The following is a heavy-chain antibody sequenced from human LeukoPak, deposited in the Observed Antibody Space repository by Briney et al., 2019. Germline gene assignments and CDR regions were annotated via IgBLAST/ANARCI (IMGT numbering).Heavy chain of an antibody. Sequence: SVKVSCKASGGTFSSYAISWVRQAPGQGLEWMGGIIPIFGTANYAQKFQGRVTITTDESASTAYMELSSLRSEDTAVYYCARGGNYDFWSGENPGFYFDYWGQGTLVTVSS. CDR2: IIPIFGTA. V-gene: IGHV1-69*05. CDR1: GGTFSSYA. D-gene: IGHD3-3*01. CDR3: ARGGNYDFWSGENPGFYFDY. J-gene: IGHJ4*02.